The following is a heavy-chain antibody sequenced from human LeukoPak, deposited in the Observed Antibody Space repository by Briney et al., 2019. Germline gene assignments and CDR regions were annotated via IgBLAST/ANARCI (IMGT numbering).Heavy chain of an antibody. J-gene: IGHJ4*02. CDR2: ISGSGGST. CDR3: AKSRSGYYYLIDY. V-gene: IGHV3-23*01. Sequence: GGSLRLSCAASGFTFSSYGMSWVRQAPGKGLEWVSAISGSGGSTYYADSVKGRFTISRDNSKNTLYLQMNSLRAEDTAVYYCAKSRSGYYYLIDYWGQGALVTVSS. CDR1: GFTFSSYG. D-gene: IGHD3-22*01.